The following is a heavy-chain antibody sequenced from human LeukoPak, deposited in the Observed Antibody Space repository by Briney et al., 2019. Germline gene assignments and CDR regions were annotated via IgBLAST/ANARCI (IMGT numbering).Heavy chain of an antibody. J-gene: IGHJ4*02. CDR2: ISYDGSNK. D-gene: IGHD4-23*01. CDR3: ARDPGNALSELFDY. V-gene: IGHV3-30-3*01. CDR1: GFTFSSYA. Sequence: GGSLRLSCAASGFTFSSYAMHWVRQAPGKGLEWVAVISYDGSNKYYADSVKGRFTISRDNSKNTLYLQMNSLRAEDTAVYYCARDPGNALSELFDYWGQGTLVTVS.